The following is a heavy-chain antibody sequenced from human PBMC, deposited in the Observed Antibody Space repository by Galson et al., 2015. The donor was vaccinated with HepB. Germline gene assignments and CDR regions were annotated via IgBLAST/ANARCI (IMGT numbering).Heavy chain of an antibody. CDR1: GFTFSSYG. D-gene: IGHD6-6*01. CDR2: ISYDGSNK. J-gene: IGHJ4*02. V-gene: IGHV3-30*18. Sequence: SLRLSCAASGFTFSSYGMHWVRQAPGKGLEWVAVISYDGSNKYYADSVKGRFTISRDNSKNTPYLQMNSLRAEDTAVYYCAKDAYSSSSKGVFDYWGQGTLVTVSS. CDR3: AKDAYSSSSKGVFDY.